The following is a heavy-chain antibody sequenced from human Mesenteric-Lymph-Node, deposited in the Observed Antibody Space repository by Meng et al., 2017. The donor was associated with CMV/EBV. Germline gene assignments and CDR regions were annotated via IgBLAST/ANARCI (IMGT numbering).Heavy chain of an antibody. CDR2: ISSSGSTI. J-gene: IGHJ6*02. V-gene: IGHV3-48*03. CDR1: GFTFSSFE. D-gene: IGHD3-10*01. CDR3: VRDRLYGSGTGGMDV. Sequence: GESLKISCAASGFTFSSFEMNWVRQAPGKGLEWVSYISSSGSTIYYADSVKGRFTISRDNAKNTLYLQMNSLRVEDTAVYYCVRDRLYGSGTGGMDVWGQGTTVTVSS.